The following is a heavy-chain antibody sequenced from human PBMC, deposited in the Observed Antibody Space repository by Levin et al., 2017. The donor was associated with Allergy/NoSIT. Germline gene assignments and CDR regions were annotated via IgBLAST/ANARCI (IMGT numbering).Heavy chain of an antibody. CDR3: TTDWRFARGYSYGGLDY. V-gene: IGHV3-15*07. CDR1: GFTFSNAW. D-gene: IGHD5-18*01. CDR2: IKSKTDGGTT. Sequence: GESLKISCAASGFTFSNAWMNWVRQAPGKGLEWVGRIKSKTDGGTTDYAAPVKGRFTISRDDSKNTLYLQMNSLKTEDTAVYYCTTDWRFARGYSYGGLDYWGQGTLVTVSS. J-gene: IGHJ4*02.